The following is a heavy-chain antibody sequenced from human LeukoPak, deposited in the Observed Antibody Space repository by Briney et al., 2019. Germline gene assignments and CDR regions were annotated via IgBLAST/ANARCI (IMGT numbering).Heavy chain of an antibody. J-gene: IGHJ4*02. CDR1: GYTFTGYY. CDR2: INPNSGGT. D-gene: IGHD2-2*02. CDR3: ARDECSSTSCYIDY. Sequence: ASVKVSCKASGYTFTGYYMHWVRQAPGQGLEWMGWINPNSGGTNYAQKFQGRVTIHRDTSISTAYMELSSLRSYDTAVYYCARDECSSTSCYIDYWGQGTLVTVSS. V-gene: IGHV1-2*02.